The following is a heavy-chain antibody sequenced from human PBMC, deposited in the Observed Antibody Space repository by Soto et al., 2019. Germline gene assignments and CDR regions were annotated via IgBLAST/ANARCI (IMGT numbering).Heavy chain of an antibody. Sequence: SETLSLTCTVSGGSISSGGYYWSWIRQHPGKGLEWIGYIYYSGSTYYNPSLKSRVTISVDTSKNQFSLKLSSVTAADTAVYYCARDREWSGGTCYNSLDCWGQGTLVIVS. CDR2: IYYSGST. CDR1: GGSISSGGYY. V-gene: IGHV4-31*03. J-gene: IGHJ4*02. CDR3: ARDREWSGGTCYNSLDC. D-gene: IGHD2-15*01.